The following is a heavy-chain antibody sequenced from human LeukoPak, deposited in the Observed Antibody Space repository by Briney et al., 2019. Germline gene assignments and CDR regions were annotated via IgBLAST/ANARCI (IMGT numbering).Heavy chain of an antibody. CDR1: GCTFSSYA. J-gene: IGHJ4*02. D-gene: IGHD6-19*01. V-gene: IGHV3-23*01. CDR2: ISGSGGST. Sequence: GGSLRLSCAASGCTFSSYAMSWVRQAPGKGLEWVSAISGSGGSTYYADSVKGRFTISRDNSKNTLYLQMNSLRAEDTAVYYCAKDLLSSGWLTYFDYWGQGTLVTVSS. CDR3: AKDLLSSGWLTYFDY.